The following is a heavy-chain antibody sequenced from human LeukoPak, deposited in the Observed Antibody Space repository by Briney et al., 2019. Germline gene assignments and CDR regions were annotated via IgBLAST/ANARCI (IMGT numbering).Heavy chain of an antibody. V-gene: IGHV3-15*01. CDR3: VWSSTWDKRFYLDQ. CDR1: GFTFNLAW. D-gene: IGHD6-6*01. Sequence: VMPGGSLRLSCAGSGFTFNLAWMSWVRQAPGKGLEGVARIKTKADGPSEYATPVQGRFIISRDDSQNMVYLQMSSLRSDDTAVYYCVWSSTWDKRFYLDQWGQGTLVTVSS. J-gene: IGHJ4*02. CDR2: IKTKADGPS.